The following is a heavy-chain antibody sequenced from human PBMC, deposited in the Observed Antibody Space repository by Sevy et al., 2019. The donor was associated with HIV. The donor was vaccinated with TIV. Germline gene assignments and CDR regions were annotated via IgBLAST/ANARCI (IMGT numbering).Heavy chain of an antibody. J-gene: IGHJ5*02. CDR3: VREGQDGLWFHP. V-gene: IGHV4-31*03. CDR1: GGSINSGGYY. CDR2: IYYSGST. Sequence: SETLSLTCTVSGGSINSGGYYWSWIRQHPGKGLEWIGYIYYSGSTYYNPSLKSRVTISVDTSKNQFSLRLSSVTVADTAVYFCVREGQDGLWFHPWGQGNVVTVSS.